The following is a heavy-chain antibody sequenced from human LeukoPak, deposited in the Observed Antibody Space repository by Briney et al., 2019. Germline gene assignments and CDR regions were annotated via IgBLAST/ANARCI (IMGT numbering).Heavy chain of an antibody. CDR1: GFTFSSYA. V-gene: IGHV3-30-3*01. CDR3: ARPLHLSSGWSPTWYYGMGV. D-gene: IGHD6-19*01. J-gene: IGHJ6*02. CDR2: ISYDGSNK. Sequence: GGFLRLSCAASGFTFSSYAMHWVRQAPGKGLEWVAVISYDGSNKYYADSVKGRFTISRDNSKNTLYLQMNSLRAEDTAVYYCARPLHLSSGWSPTWYYGMGVWGQGATVTVSS.